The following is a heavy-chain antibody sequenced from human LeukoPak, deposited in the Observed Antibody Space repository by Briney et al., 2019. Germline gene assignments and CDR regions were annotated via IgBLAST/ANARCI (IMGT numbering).Heavy chain of an antibody. J-gene: IGHJ6*04. CDR1: GGSISSSNYY. CDR2: IYYSGST. CDR3: ASSSWYSRPEVV. V-gene: IGHV4-39*01. D-gene: IGHD6-13*01. Sequence: SETLSLTCTVSGGSISSSNYYWGWIRQPPGKGLEWIGSIYYSGSTYYNPSLKSRVTISVDTSKNQFSLKLSSVTAADTAVYYCASSSWYSRPEVVWGKGTTVTISS.